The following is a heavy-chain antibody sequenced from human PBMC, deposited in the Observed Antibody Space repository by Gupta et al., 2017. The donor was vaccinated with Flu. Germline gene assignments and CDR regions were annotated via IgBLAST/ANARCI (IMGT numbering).Heavy chain of an antibody. CDR3: AKEGDMTTVTYYYYYGMDV. CDR1: GFTFSSYA. Sequence: EVQLLESGGGLVQPGGSLRLSCAASGFTFSSYAMSWVRQAPGKGVEWVSAISGSGGSTYYADSVKGRFTISRDNSKNTLYLQMNSLRAEDTAVYYCAKEGDMTTVTYYYYYGMDVWGQGTTVTVSS. CDR2: ISGSGGST. V-gene: IGHV3-23*01. D-gene: IGHD4-17*01. J-gene: IGHJ6*02.